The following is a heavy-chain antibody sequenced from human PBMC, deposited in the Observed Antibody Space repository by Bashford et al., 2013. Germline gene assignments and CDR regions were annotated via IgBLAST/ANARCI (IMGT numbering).Heavy chain of an antibody. V-gene: IGHV4-30-4*01. CDR3: ANSPDKGY. D-gene: IGHD3-9*01. J-gene: IGHJ4*02. CDR2: IYYSGST. Sequence: SWIRQPPGKGLEWIGYIYYSGSTSYNPSLKSRVTISLDTSKNQFSLKLSSVTAADTAVYYCANSPDKGYWGQGTLVTVSS.